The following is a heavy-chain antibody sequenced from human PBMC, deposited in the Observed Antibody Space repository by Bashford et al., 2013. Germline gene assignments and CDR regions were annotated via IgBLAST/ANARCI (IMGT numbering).Heavy chain of an antibody. D-gene: IGHD1-26*01. CDR3: ARSFEGWFDP. Sequence: APGKGLEWVANVNPQGRERNYVASVRGRFTISRDNARHSLDLEMNSLRVEDTAVYYCARSFEGWFDPWGQGTLVTVSS. V-gene: IGHV3-7*01. J-gene: IGHJ5*02. CDR2: VNPQGRER.